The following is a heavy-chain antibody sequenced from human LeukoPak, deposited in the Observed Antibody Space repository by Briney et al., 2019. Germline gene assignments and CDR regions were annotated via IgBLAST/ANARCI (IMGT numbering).Heavy chain of an antibody. J-gene: IGHJ2*01. D-gene: IGHD2-21*01. CDR3: ATRGDSPQWYFDL. Sequence: GGSLRLSCAASGFTFSLYAMHWVRQAPGKGLEWVAVISYDGSYQYYADSVKGRFTISRDNSKNTLYLQMNSLRAEDTAVYYCATRGDSPQWYFDLWGRGTLVTVSS. CDR2: ISYDGSYQ. CDR1: GFTFSLYA. V-gene: IGHV3-30*04.